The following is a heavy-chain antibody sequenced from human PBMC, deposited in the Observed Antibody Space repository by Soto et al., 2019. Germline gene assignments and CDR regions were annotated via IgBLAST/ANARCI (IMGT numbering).Heavy chain of an antibody. CDR1: GGSINSDDHY. J-gene: IGHJ5*02. CDR2: IYKSGTT. V-gene: IGHV4-30-4*01. Sequence: PSETLSLTCSVSGGSINSDDHYWTWIRQPPGKGLEWIGSIYKSGTTNYNPSLKSRITVSIDTSKNQFSLNLTSVTAADTALYYCARKRRGGYWFAPWGQGTPGHRLL. CDR3: ARKRRGGYWFAP.